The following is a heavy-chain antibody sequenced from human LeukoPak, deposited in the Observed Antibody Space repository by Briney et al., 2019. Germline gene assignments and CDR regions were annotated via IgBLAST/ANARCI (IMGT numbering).Heavy chain of an antibody. J-gene: IGHJ5*02. CDR1: GFTFDDYG. CDR2: INWNGGST. D-gene: IGHD4/OR15-4a*01. V-gene: IGHV3-20*04. Sequence: GGSLRLSCAASGFTFDDYGMSWDRQAPGKGLEWVSGINWNGGSTGYADSVKGRFTISRDDATNSLYLQMNSLRAEDTALYYCARGLWWGGNWFDPWGQGTLVTVYS. CDR3: ARGLWWGGNWFDP.